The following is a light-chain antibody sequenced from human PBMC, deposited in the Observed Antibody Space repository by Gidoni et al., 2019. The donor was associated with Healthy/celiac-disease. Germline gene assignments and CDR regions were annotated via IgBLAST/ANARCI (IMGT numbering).Light chain of an antibody. CDR2: GSS. Sequence: EIVLPQSPGTLSLSPGERATLSCRASQSVSSSYLAWYQQKPGQAPRLLIYGSSSRATGIQDRFSGSGSGTDFTLTISRLEPEDFAVYYCQQYGSSITFGQXTRLEIK. CDR1: QSVSSSY. J-gene: IGKJ5*01. V-gene: IGKV3-20*01. CDR3: QQYGSSIT.